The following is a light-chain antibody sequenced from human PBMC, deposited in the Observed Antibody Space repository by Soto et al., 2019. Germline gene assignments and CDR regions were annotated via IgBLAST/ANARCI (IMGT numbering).Light chain of an antibody. CDR1: QIVTGTF. J-gene: IGKJ1*01. Sequence: MGLALWPGGPTLYSGEGATLSCRSSQIVTGTFLAWYQQKPGHAPSLLMYDASTMATGIPDRFSGSGSGTEFTLTISNLQSEDFAVYYCQQNKTRPQTFGQGTKVDI. V-gene: IGKV3-20*01. CDR2: DAS. CDR3: QQNKTRPQT.